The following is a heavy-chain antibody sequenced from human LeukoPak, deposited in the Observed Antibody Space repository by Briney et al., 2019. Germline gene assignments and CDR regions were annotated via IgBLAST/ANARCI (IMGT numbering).Heavy chain of an antibody. D-gene: IGHD1-26*01. J-gene: IGHJ5*02. CDR3: AKDSGYIVGAPYNWFDP. CDR2: LRYDGSNK. CDR1: GFTFSSYG. Sequence: GGSLRLSCAASGFTFSSYGMHWVRQAPGKGLEWVAFLRYDGSNKYYADSVKGRFTISRDNSTNTLYLQMNSLRAEDTAVYYCAKDSGYIVGAPYNWFDPWGQGTLVTVSS. V-gene: IGHV3-30*02.